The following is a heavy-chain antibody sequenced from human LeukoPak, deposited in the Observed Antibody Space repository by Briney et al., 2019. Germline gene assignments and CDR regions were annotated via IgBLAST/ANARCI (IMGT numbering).Heavy chain of an antibody. V-gene: IGHV4-59*11. CDR2: IYYSGST. J-gene: IGHJ4*02. Sequence: SETLSLTCTVSGGSISSHYWSWIQQPPGKGLEWIGYIYYSGSTNYNPSLKSRVTISVDTSKNQFSLKLSSVTAADTAVYYCARSRGYSYGLYYFDYWGQGTLVTVSS. D-gene: IGHD5-18*01. CDR3: ARSRGYSYGLYYFDY. CDR1: GGSISSHY.